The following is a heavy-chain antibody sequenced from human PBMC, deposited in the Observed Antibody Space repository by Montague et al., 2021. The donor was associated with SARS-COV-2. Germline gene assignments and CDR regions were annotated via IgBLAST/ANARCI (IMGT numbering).Heavy chain of an antibody. V-gene: IGHV4-4*02. CDR3: VRVPYRLLFVPRYYGMDV. Sequence: SETLSLTCVVFGDSISTDNWWTWVRLPPGKGLEWVGEIYHTGSTKYNPSLKSRVTISVDTSKNQFSLKLSSATAADTAVYYCVRVPYRLLFVPRYYGMDVWGQGTTVTVSS. CDR1: GDSISTDNW. CDR2: IYHTGST. D-gene: IGHD2-2*01. J-gene: IGHJ6*02.